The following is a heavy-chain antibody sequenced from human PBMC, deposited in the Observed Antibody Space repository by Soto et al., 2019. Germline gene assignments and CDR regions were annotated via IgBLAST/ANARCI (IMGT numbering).Heavy chain of an antibody. D-gene: IGHD3-10*01. CDR3: ARDRSGQPNYGMDV. Sequence: SVKVSCKASGYTFTSYGISWVRQAPGQGLEWMGWISAYNGNTNYAQKLQGRVTMTTDTSTSTAYMELSSLRSEDTAVYYCARDRSGQPNYGMDVWGQGTTVTVSS. V-gene: IGHV1-18*01. CDR2: ISAYNGNT. J-gene: IGHJ6*02. CDR1: GYTFTSYG.